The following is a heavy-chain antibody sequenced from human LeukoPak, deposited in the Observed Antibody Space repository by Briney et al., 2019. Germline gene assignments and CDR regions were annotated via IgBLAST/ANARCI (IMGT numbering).Heavy chain of an antibody. J-gene: IGHJ4*02. CDR1: GYTFTNFG. CDR2: ISAYNGNT. D-gene: IGHD3-22*01. Sequence: ASVKVSCKASGYTFTNFGFPWVRQAPGQGLEWMGWISAYNGNTNYAQKLQGRVTMTTDTSTSTAYMELRSLRSDDTAVYYCARVRLGHYYDSSGYYWAAVSDFDYWGQGTLVTVSS. V-gene: IGHV1-18*01. CDR3: ARVRLGHYYDSSGYYWAAVSDFDY.